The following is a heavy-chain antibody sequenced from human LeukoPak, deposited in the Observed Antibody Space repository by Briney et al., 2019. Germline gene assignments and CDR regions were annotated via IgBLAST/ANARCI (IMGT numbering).Heavy chain of an antibody. CDR2: ISSSSSYI. CDR1: GFTFSSYS. V-gene: IGHV3-21*01. Sequence: GGSLRLSCAASGFTFSSYSMNWVRQAPGKGLEWVSSISSSSSYIYYADSVKGRFTISRDNAKNSLYLQMNSLRAEDTAVYYCAREAQRSSTSLWNYYYYYYMDVWGKGTTVTVSS. CDR3: AREAQRSSTSLWNYYYYYYMDV. J-gene: IGHJ6*03. D-gene: IGHD2-2*01.